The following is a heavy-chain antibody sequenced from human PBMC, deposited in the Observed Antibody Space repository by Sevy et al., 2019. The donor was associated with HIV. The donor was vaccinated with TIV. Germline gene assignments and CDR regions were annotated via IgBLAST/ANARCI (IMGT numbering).Heavy chain of an antibody. CDR2: INPKNGGT. Sequence: ASVKVSCKTPGYSFTGYYMHWVRQAPGQGLEWVGWINPKNGGTDYAQKFQGRVTMTRDTSISTAYMDLSRLRSDDTAVYYCARVRVTAVAGPNGYYHDAMDVWGQGTTVTVSS. CDR3: ARVRVTAVAGPNGYYHDAMDV. D-gene: IGHD6-19*01. V-gene: IGHV1-2*02. CDR1: GYSFTGYY. J-gene: IGHJ6*02.